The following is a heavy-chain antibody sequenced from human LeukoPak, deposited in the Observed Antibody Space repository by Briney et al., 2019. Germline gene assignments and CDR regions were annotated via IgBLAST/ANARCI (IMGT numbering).Heavy chain of an antibody. CDR2: IIPILGIA. CDR3: ARESLITMIADRYAFDI. J-gene: IGHJ3*02. Sequence: ASVKVSCKASGGTFSSYAISWVRQAPGQGLEWMGRIIPILGIANYAQKFQGRVTITADKSTSTAYMELSSLRSEDTAVYYCARESLITMIADRYAFDIWGQGTMVTVSS. CDR1: GGTFSSYA. V-gene: IGHV1-69*04. D-gene: IGHD3-22*01.